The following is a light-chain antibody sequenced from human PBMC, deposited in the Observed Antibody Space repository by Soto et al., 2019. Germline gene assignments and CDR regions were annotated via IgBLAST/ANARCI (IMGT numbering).Light chain of an antibody. J-gene: IGKJ1*01. CDR2: AAS. CDR1: QDIRND. V-gene: IGKV1-6*01. CDR3: AQDYIFPRT. Sequence: IQMTQSPSSLSASVGDRVTIACRASQDIRNDLGWYQQKPGKAPNLWIYAASSLQSGVPPRFSGSGSGTDFTLIISSLQPDDFATYFCAQDYIFPRTFGHGTKVEI.